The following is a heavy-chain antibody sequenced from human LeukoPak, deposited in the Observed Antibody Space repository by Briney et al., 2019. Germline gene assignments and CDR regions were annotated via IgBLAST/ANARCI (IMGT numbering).Heavy chain of an antibody. J-gene: IGHJ6*04. D-gene: IGHD2-2*02. CDR2: INAGNGDT. V-gene: IGHV1-3*01. Sequence: GASVKASCTSSGYTFTSYAMHWVRQAPGQKLEWMGWINAGNGDTKYSQKFQGRVTITRDTSASTAYMELSSLRSEDTAVYYCARCGPGSTSCYNKGNIGMDVWGKGTTVTVSS. CDR1: GYTFTSYA. CDR3: ARCGPGSTSCYNKGNIGMDV.